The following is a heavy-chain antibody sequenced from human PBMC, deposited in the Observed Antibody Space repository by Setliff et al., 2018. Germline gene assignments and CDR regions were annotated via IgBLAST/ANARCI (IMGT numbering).Heavy chain of an antibody. V-gene: IGHV1-18*01. J-gene: IGHJ4*02. Sequence: ASVTVSCKASGYTFRNYAFAWVRQARGQGLEWVGWISVYNGDTNYAQKFQGRVTLTTDTSTSTAYMELRSLTSDDSAFYYCARAPSVELVTIRTNSWFTYWGQGTLVTVSS. D-gene: IGHD5-18*01. CDR3: ARAPSVELVTIRTNSWFTY. CDR1: GYTFRNYA. CDR2: ISVYNGDT.